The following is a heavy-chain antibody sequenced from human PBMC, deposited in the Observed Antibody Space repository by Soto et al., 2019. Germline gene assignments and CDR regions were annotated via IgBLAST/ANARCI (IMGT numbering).Heavy chain of an antibody. CDR3: AREMFSRTWYPGD. Sequence: QVQLQESGPGLVRPSQTLSLTCTVSGGSISSGDYYWSWIRQHPGRGLEWIGYVYYSGITFYNPSLKGRLTISVDTSTNQFYLRLGSVTAADTAVYYCAREMFSRTWYPGDWGQGTLVTVSS. J-gene: IGHJ4*02. D-gene: IGHD6-13*01. CDR2: VYYSGIT. V-gene: IGHV4-31*03. CDR1: GGSISSGDYY.